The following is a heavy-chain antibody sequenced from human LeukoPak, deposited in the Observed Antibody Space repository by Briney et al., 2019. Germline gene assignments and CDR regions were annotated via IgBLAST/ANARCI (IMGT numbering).Heavy chain of an antibody. D-gene: IGHD3-22*01. CDR2: ISYDESNK. Sequence: PGGSLRLSCVVSGFTFSSYAMHWVRQAPGKGLEWVAVISYDESNKYYADSVKGRFTISRDNSKNTLYLQMNSLRAEDTAVYYCARESHYYDSSGYQGVYWGQGTLVTVSS. CDR3: ARESHYYDSSGYQGVY. V-gene: IGHV3-30-3*01. J-gene: IGHJ4*02. CDR1: GFTFSSYA.